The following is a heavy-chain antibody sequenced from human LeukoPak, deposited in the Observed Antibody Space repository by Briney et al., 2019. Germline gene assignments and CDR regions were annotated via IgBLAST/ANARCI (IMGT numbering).Heavy chain of an antibody. V-gene: IGHV4-38-2*01. J-gene: IGHJ4*02. D-gene: IGHD6-19*01. Sequence: SETLSLTCAVSGYSISSGYYCGWIRQPPGKGLEWIGSIYHSGSTYYNPSLKSRVTISVDTSKNQFSLKLSSVTAADTAVYYCARHLTAVAGYFDYWGQGTLVTVSS. CDR1: GYSISSGYY. CDR3: ARHLTAVAGYFDY. CDR2: IYHSGST.